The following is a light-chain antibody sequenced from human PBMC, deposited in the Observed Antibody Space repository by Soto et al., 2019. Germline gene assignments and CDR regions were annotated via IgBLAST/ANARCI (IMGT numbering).Light chain of an antibody. CDR1: QSVSSNY. CDR3: QQYGSSAWT. V-gene: IGKV3-20*01. J-gene: IGKJ1*01. Sequence: MTQSPCALSLSPGERATLSCRASQSVSSNYLAWYQQKPGQAPRVLIYGVHSRATGIPERYSGSGSGTDFTLTISRLDPEDSAVYYCQQYGSSAWTFGQGTKVDIK. CDR2: GVH.